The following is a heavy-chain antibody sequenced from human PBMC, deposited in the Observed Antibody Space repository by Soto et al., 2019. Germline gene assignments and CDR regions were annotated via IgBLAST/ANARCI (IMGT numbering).Heavy chain of an antibody. V-gene: IGHV1-3*01. J-gene: IGHJ5*02. Sequence: ASVKVSCKASGYTFTSYAMHWVRQAPGQRLEWMGWINAGNGNTKYSQKFQGRVTITRDTSASTAYMELSSLRSEDTAVYYCARDWGQYCSSTSCYGYNWFDPWGQGTLVTVSS. CDR1: GYTFTSYA. CDR2: INAGNGNT. CDR3: ARDWGQYCSSTSCYGYNWFDP. D-gene: IGHD2-2*01.